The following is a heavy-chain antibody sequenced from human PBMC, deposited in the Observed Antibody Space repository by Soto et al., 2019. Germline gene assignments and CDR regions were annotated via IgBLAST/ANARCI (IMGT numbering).Heavy chain of an antibody. CDR2: IYHSGNT. J-gene: IGHJ4*02. CDR1: GDSVSSRGYF. D-gene: IGHD5-12*01. Sequence: SETLSLTCTVSGDSVSSRGYFWAWLRQPPGKRLEWIGSIYHSGNTYYNPSLKSRVTISLDTSRNQVSLRLISVTAADAAVYYCARAKTSGYVSAWGQGTLVTVSS. CDR3: ARAKTSGYVSA. V-gene: IGHV4-39*01.